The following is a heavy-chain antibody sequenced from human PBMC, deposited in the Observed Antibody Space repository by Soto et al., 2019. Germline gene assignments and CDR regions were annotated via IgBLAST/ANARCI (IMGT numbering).Heavy chain of an antibody. J-gene: IGHJ4*02. CDR1: GFTFSSYG. CDR3: ARDRGIAVAGTADY. D-gene: IGHD6-19*01. V-gene: IGHV3-33*01. CDR2: IWYDGSNK. Sequence: QVQLVESGGGVVQPGRSLRLSCGASGFTFSSYGMHWVRQAPGKGLEWVAVIWYDGSNKYYADSVKGRFTISRDNSKNTLYLQMNSLRAEDTAVYYCARDRGIAVAGTADYWGQGTLVTVSS.